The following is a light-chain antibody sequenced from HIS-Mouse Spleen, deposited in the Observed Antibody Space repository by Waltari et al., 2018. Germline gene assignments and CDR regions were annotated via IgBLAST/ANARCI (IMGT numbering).Light chain of an antibody. CDR2: WAS. CDR1: QSVLYSSNNKNY. Sequence: DIVMTQSPDSLAVSLGERATINRKSSQSVLYSSNNKNYLAWYQQKPGQPPKLLIYWASTRESGVPERFSGSGSGTDFSLTISSLQAEDVAVYYCQQYYSTPYTFGQGTKLEIK. CDR3: QQYYSTPYT. V-gene: IGKV4-1*01. J-gene: IGKJ2*01.